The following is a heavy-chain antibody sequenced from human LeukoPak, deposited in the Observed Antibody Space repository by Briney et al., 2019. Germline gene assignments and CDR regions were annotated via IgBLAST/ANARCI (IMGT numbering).Heavy chain of an antibody. J-gene: IGHJ4*02. Sequence: SETLSLTCAVYGESSIGYYWSWIRQPPGKGLEWIGEIIDSGTTNYDGGSSNYNPSLKSRVTMSADTSNNQFSLRLNSMTAADTAVYYCASLPLQFGKTIVRANDYWGQGILVTVSS. D-gene: IGHD3-10*01. CDR1: GESSIGYY. CDR2: IIDSGTTNYDGGSS. V-gene: IGHV4-34*12. CDR3: ASLPLQFGKTIVRANDY.